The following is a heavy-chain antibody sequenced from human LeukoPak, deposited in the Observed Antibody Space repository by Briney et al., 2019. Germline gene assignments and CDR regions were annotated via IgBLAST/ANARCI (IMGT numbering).Heavy chain of an antibody. CDR1: GFTFDDYD. D-gene: IGHD6-13*01. V-gene: IGHV3-43*02. CDR2: ISGDGGST. CDR3: AKDKDLGIAAAFDY. J-gene: IGHJ4*02. Sequence: GGSLRLSCAASGFTFDDYDMHWVRQAPGKGLEWVSLISGDGGSTYYADSVKGRFTISRDNSTNSLYMQLNSLRTEDTALYYCAKDKDLGIAAAFDYWGQGTLVTVSS.